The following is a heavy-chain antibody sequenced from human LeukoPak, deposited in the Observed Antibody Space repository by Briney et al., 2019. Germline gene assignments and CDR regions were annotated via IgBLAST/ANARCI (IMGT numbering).Heavy chain of an antibody. D-gene: IGHD2-8*02. V-gene: IGHV4-39*07. CDR3: AKDLSRWLQYFQH. CDR1: ACSMSSSSYY. J-gene: IGHJ1*01. Sequence: SETLSLTCTVSACSMSSSSYYWGWIRQPPGKGLEWIRRIYYSGSTYYNPFLKSRVTISVDTSKKQFSLKLSSVTAADTAVYYCAKDLSRWLQYFQHWGQGTLVTVSS. CDR2: IYYSGST.